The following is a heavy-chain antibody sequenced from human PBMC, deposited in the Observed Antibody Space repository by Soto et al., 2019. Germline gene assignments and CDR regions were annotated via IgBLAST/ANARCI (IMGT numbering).Heavy chain of an antibody. Sequence: QVQLQESGPGLVKPSQTLSLTCTVSGGSISSGGYYWSWIRQHPGKGLEWIGYIYYSGSTYYNPSVKSLVTISVATSKNQFSLKLSSVTAADTAVYYCARDYGDYGGFDYWGQGTLVTVSS. V-gene: IGHV4-31*01. CDR3: ARDYGDYGGFDY. CDR1: GGSISSGGYY. CDR2: IYYSGST. J-gene: IGHJ4*02. D-gene: IGHD4-17*01.